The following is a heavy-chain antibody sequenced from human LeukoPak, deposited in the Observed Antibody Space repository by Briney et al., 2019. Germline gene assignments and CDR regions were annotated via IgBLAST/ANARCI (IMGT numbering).Heavy chain of an antibody. CDR1: GYTFTGYY. CDR3: TVATTRNLLDY. J-gene: IGHJ4*02. D-gene: IGHD5-12*01. V-gene: IGHV1-2*06. Sequence: ASVKVSCKASGYTFTGYYMHWVRQAPGQGLEWMGRINPNSGGTNYAQKFQGRVTMTRDTSISTAYMELSRLGSDDTAVYYCTVATTRNLLDYWGQGTLVTVSS. CDR2: INPNSGGT.